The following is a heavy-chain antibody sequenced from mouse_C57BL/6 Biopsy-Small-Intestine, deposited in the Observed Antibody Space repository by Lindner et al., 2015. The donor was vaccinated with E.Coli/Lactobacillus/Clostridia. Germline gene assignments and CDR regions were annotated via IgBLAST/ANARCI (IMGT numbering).Heavy chain of an antibody. D-gene: IGHD1-1*02. J-gene: IGHJ4*01. V-gene: IGHV1S127*01. CDR3: ARRVVGAAPGGDP. Sequence: SVKVSCKASGYTFTSYYLHWVRQAPGQGLEWMGWINPKDGGASYAQNFQGRVTMTVDTSISTAYLEFSSLRSDDTAVYYCARRVVGAAPGGDPWGQGTLVTVSS. CDR2: INPKDGGA. CDR1: GYTFTSYY.